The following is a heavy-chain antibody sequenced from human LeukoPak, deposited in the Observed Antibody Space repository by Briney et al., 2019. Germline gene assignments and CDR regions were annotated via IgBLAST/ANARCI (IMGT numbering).Heavy chain of an antibody. CDR1: GFTFSDYY. V-gene: IGHV3-11*01. CDR2: ISSSGSTI. CDR3: ARGGYSYGNRRPPGDY. Sequence: GGSLRLSCAASGFTFSDYYMSWIRQAPGKGLEWVSYISSSGSTIYYADSVKGRFTISRDNAKNSLYLQMNSRRAEDTAVYYCARGGYSYGNRRPPGDYWGQGTLVTVSS. D-gene: IGHD5-18*01. J-gene: IGHJ4*02.